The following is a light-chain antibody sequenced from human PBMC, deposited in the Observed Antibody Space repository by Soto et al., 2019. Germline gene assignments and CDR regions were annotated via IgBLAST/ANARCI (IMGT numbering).Light chain of an antibody. V-gene: IGKV3-20*01. J-gene: IGKJ4*01. CDR1: QSVSSSY. CDR2: GAS. Sequence: EIVLTQSPGTLSLSPGERATLSCRASQSVSSSYLAWYQHKPGQAPRLLIYGASSSATGIPDRFSGSGSGTDFTLTISRLEPEDFAVYYCQQYGSSPPTLTFGGGTKVEIK. CDR3: QQYGSSPPTLT.